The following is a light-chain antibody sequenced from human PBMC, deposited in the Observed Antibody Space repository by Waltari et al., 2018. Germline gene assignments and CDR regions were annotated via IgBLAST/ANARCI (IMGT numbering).Light chain of an antibody. J-gene: IGKJ3*01. CDR3: QQDGSTPLFT. CDR1: QIVGSTY. V-gene: IGKV3-20*01. CDR2: GAS. Sequence: EIVLTQSPGTLSLSPGERATLSCRASQIVGSTYLAWYQQKAGQAPRLLIYGASKRATGIPDRFSGGGSGTDFTLTISRLEPEDFAVYYCQQDGSTPLFTFGPGTKVDI.